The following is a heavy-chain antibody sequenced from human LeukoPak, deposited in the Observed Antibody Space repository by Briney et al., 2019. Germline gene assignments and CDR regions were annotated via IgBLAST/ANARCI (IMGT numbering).Heavy chain of an antibody. Sequence: KTGGSLRLSCAASGFTFSSYAMNWVRQAPGKGLEWVSAISGSGGSTYYADSVKGRFTISRDNSKNTLYLQMNSLRAEDTAVYYCAGGGDYYDNPLGYWGQGTLVTVSS. CDR1: GFTFSSYA. V-gene: IGHV3-23*01. D-gene: IGHD3-22*01. CDR2: ISGSGGST. J-gene: IGHJ4*02. CDR3: AGGGDYYDNPLGY.